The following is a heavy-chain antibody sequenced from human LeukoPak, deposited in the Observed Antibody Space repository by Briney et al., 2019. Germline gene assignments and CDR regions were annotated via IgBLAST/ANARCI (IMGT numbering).Heavy chain of an antibody. Sequence: VASVKVSCKASGYTFTSYDINRVRQATGQGLEWMGWMNPNSGNTGYAQKFQGRVTMTRNTSISTAYMELRSPRSDDTAVYYCARGDYDSSGYYYFDYWGQGTLVTVSS. CDR3: ARGDYDSSGYYYFDY. V-gene: IGHV1-8*01. J-gene: IGHJ4*02. CDR1: GYTFTSYD. D-gene: IGHD3-22*01. CDR2: MNPNSGNT.